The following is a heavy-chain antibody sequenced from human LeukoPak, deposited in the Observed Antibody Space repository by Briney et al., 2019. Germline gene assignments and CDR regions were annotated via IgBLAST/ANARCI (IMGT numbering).Heavy chain of an antibody. CDR2: IYYSGST. CDR3: ARDRVSNYYYYMDV. V-gene: IGHV4-31*03. Sequence: SETLSLTCTVSGGSISSGGYYWSWIRQHPGKGLEWIGYIYYSGSTCYNPSLKSRVTIPVDTSKNQFSLKLSSVTAADTAVYYCARDRVSNYYYYMDVWGKGTTVTVSS. CDR1: GGSISSGGYY. J-gene: IGHJ6*03.